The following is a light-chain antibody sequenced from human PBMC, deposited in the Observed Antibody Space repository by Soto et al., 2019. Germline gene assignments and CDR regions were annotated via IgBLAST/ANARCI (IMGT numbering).Light chain of an antibody. Sequence: QSVLTQPASVSGSPGQSITISCTGTSSDIGGHHFVSWYQQQSGKAPKLVIYEVTDRPSGVSDRFSGSKSGNTASLTISGLQPEDEADYYCCSFAGSYTWVFGGGTKGTVL. V-gene: IGLV2-14*01. J-gene: IGLJ3*02. CDR2: EVT. CDR1: SSDIGGHHF. CDR3: CSFAGSYTWV.